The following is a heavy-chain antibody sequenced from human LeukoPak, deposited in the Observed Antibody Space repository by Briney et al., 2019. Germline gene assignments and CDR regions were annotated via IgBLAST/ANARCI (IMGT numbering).Heavy chain of an antibody. CDR3: ARVTDIPNWFDP. Sequence: SVKLSCNSSGGTFSSYAISWVRQAPGQGLEWMGGIIPIFGTANYAQKFQGRVTITTDESTSTAYTELSSLRSEDTAVYYCARVTDIPNWFDPWGPVTLVTVSS. CDR1: GGTFSSYA. CDR2: IIPIFGTA. J-gene: IGHJ5*02. V-gene: IGHV1-69*05.